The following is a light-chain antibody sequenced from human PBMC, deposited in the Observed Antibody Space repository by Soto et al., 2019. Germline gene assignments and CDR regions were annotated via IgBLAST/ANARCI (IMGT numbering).Light chain of an antibody. J-gene: IGLJ1*01. V-gene: IGLV2-14*01. CDR3: ISYTSSSTRV. CDR1: SSDIGGYNY. Sequence: QSALTQPASVSGSPGQSITISCTGTSSDIGGYNYVSWYQQYPGKAPKLMFYAVSNRPSGVSNRFSGSKSGNTASLTISGLQAEDEADYYCISYTSSSTRVFGTGTKLTVL. CDR2: AVS.